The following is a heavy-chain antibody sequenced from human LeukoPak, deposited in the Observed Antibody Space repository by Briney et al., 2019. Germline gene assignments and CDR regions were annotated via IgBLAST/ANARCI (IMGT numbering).Heavy chain of an antibody. CDR3: ARSRVWNDYWGYFDY. V-gene: IGHV3-7*03. CDR2: IKGGGSYK. D-gene: IGHD3-3*01. J-gene: IGHJ4*02. CDR1: GFTFSNYW. Sequence: GGSLRLSCAASGFTFSNYWMSWVRQAPGKGLEWVANIKGGGSYKYYVDSVKGRFTISRDNAKSSVYLQMNTLRAEDTAVYYCARSRVWNDYWGYFDYWGQGTLVTVSS.